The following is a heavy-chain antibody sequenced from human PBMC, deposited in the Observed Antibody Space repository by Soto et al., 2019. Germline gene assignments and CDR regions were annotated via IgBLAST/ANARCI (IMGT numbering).Heavy chain of an antibody. CDR1: GGSVSSRSYF. V-gene: IGHV4-39*01. D-gene: IGHD2-15*01. CDR3: ARQRVVPATPTNWFDP. CDR2: IYYNGST. J-gene: IGHJ5*02. Sequence: ASETLSLTCTVSGGSVSSRSYFWGWIRQPPGKGLEWIGTIYYNGSTYYNPSLKSRVTLSVDTSKNQFSLKLTSVTASDTAIYYCARQRVVPATPTNWFDPWGQGTLVTVS.